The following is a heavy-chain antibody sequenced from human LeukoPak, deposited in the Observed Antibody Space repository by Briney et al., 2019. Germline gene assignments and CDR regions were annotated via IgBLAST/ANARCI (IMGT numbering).Heavy chain of an antibody. V-gene: IGHV4-59*01. CDR3: ARDRRAALYGMDV. D-gene: IGHD6-6*01. CDR1: GGSISSYY. Sequence: SETLPLTCTVSGGSISSYYWSWIRQPPGKGLEWIGYIYYSGSTNYNPSLKSRVTISVDTSKNQFSLKLSSVTAADTAVYYCARDRRAALYGMDVWGQGTTVTVSS. J-gene: IGHJ6*02. CDR2: IYYSGST.